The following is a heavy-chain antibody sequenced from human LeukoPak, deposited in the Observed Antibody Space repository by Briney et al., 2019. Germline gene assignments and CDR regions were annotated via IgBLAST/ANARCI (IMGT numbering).Heavy chain of an antibody. CDR2: INPNSGDT. Sequence: ASVKVSCKTSEYTFTGYYIHWVRQAPGQGLEWMGWINPNSGDTKFGQKFQGRVTMTRDTSIRTAYMELNGLRSDDTAIYYCVRDARSTDAFDIWGQGTMLTVSS. J-gene: IGHJ3*02. CDR1: EYTFTGYY. CDR3: VRDARSTDAFDI. V-gene: IGHV1-2*02. D-gene: IGHD6-6*01.